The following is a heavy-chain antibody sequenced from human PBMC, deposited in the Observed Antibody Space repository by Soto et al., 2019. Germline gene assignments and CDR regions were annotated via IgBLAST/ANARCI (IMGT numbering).Heavy chain of an antibody. CDR3: ASHSLLMSTVTTSVY. Sequence: SETLSLTCAVSGGSISSGGYSWNWIRQPPGKGLEWIGYIYHSGSTYYNPSLKSRVTISVDTSKNQFSLKLSSVTAADTAVYYCASHSLLMSTVTTSVYCCQAILLYVST. V-gene: IGHV4-30-2*03. CDR1: GGSISSGGYS. CDR2: IYHSGST. J-gene: IGHJ4*02. D-gene: IGHD4-17*01.